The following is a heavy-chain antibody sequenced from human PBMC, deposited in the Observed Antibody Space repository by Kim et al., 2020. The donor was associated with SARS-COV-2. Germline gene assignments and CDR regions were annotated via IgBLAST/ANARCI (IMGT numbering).Heavy chain of an antibody. V-gene: IGHV3-48*02. CDR1: GFTFSSYS. Sequence: GGSLRLSCAASGFTFSSYSMNWVRQAPGKGLEWVSYISSSSSTIYYADSVKGRFTISRDNAKNSLYLQMNSLRDEDTAVYYCARDLYDYIWGSYRPHDAFDIWGQGTMVTVSS. D-gene: IGHD3-16*02. CDR3: ARDLYDYIWGSYRPHDAFDI. CDR2: ISSSSSTI. J-gene: IGHJ3*02.